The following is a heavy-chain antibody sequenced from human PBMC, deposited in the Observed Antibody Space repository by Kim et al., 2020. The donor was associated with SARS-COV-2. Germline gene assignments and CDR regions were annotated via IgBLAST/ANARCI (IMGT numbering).Heavy chain of an antibody. J-gene: IGHJ4*02. Sequence: AQKLQGRVTMTTDTSTSTAYMELRSLRSDDTAVYYCARDAGIGLPYYFDYWGQGTLVTVSS. V-gene: IGHV1-18*01. D-gene: IGHD6-13*01. CDR3: ARDAGIGLPYYFDY.